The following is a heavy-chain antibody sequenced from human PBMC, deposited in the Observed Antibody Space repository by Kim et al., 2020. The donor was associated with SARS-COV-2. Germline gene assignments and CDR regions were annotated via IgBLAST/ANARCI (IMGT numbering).Heavy chain of an antibody. CDR3: ARDNTDIVLMVYASDAFDI. Sequence: GGSLRLSCAASGFTFSSYWMSWVRQAPGKGLEWVANIKQDGSEKYYVDSVKGRFTISRDNAKNSLYLQMNSLRAEDTAVYYCARDNTDIVLMVYASDAFDIWGQGTMVTVSS. CDR2: IKQDGSEK. D-gene: IGHD2-8*01. V-gene: IGHV3-7*01. J-gene: IGHJ3*02. CDR1: GFTFSSYW.